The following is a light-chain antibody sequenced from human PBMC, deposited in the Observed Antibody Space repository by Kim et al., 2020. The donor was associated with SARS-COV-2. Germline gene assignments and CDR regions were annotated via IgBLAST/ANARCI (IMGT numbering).Light chain of an antibody. Sequence: PPGQTASITCSVDKLWDKFACWYPHKPGQSPVLVIYQDSKRPSGIPERFSGSNSGNTATLTISGTQAMDEADYYCQAWDSSTAVVFGGGTQLTVL. CDR1: KLWDKF. CDR3: QAWDSSTAVV. J-gene: IGLJ2*01. V-gene: IGLV3-1*01. CDR2: QDS.